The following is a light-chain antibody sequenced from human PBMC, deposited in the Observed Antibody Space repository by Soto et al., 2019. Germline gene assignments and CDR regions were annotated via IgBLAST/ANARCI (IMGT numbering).Light chain of an antibody. CDR3: CAYVSSNTLL. V-gene: IGLV2-23*01. J-gene: IGLJ3*02. Sequence: QSVLTQPASVSGSPGQSIPISCTGTSSDVGGYDLVSWYQQHPGKAPKLIIYEGSKRPSGISNRFSGSKSGNTASLIISGLQGDDEGDYYCCAYVSSNTLLFGGGTKLTVL. CDR1: SSDVGGYDL. CDR2: EGS.